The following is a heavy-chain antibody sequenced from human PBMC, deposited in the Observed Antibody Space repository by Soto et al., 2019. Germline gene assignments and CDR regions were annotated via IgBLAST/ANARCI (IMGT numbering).Heavy chain of an antibody. CDR2: INSDGSST. J-gene: IGHJ4*02. D-gene: IGHD3-10*01. Sequence: GSLRLSCAASGFTFSSYWMHWVRQAPGKGKVWVSRINSDGSSTSYADSVKGRFTISRDNAKNTLYLQMNSLRAEDTAVYYCARDPPGALWFGELSAGPRYYFDYWGQGTLVTVSS. V-gene: IGHV3-74*01. CDR1: GFTFSSYW. CDR3: ARDPPGALWFGELSAGPRYYFDY.